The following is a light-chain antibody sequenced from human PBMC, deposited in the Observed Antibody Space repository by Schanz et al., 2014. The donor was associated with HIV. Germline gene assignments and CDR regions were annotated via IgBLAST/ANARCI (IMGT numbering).Light chain of an antibody. Sequence: QSVLTQPPSVSGAPWQRVTISCTGTSSNIGAGYDVHWYQQIPGTAPKLLIYGNSNRPSGVPDRFSGSKSGTSASLAITGLQAEDEADYYCQSSDTSLSAVFGTGTKLTVL. J-gene: IGLJ1*01. CDR1: SSNIGAGYD. V-gene: IGLV1-40*01. CDR2: GNS. CDR3: QSSDTSLSAV.